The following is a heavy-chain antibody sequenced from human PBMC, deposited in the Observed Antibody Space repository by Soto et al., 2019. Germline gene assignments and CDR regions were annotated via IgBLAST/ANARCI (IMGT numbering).Heavy chain of an antibody. Sequence: GESLKISCKGSGYNFTSYWISWVRQMPGKGLEWMGRIDPSDSYTNYSPSFQGHVTISADKSISTAYLQWSSLKASDTAMYYCARTPTYSSSWSAYYGMDVWGQGTTVTVSS. CDR2: IDPSDSYT. J-gene: IGHJ6*02. V-gene: IGHV5-10-1*01. CDR3: ARTPTYSSSWSAYYGMDV. CDR1: GYNFTSYW. D-gene: IGHD6-13*01.